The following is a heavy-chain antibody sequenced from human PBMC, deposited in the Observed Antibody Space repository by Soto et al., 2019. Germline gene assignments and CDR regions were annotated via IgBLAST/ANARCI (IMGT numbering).Heavy chain of an antibody. V-gene: IGHV4-4*02. CDR3: ARVKGGQWLEYFDF. Sequence: QVQLQESGPGLVKPSGTLSLTCAVSGGSISSSNWWSWVRQPPGKGLEWIGEIYHSGSTNYNPSLQSRVTITVDKSKNPFSLKLSSVTAEDTAVYYCARVKGGQWLEYFDFWGQGTLVTVSS. CDR1: GGSISSSNW. D-gene: IGHD6-19*01. J-gene: IGHJ4*02. CDR2: IYHSGST.